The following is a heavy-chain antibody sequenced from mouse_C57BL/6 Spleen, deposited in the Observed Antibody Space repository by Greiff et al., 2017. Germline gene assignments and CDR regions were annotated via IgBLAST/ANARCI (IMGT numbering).Heavy chain of an antibody. V-gene: IGHV3-6*01. CDR2: ISYDGSN. J-gene: IGHJ1*03. Sequence: EVQLQESGPGLVKPSQSLSLTCSVTGYSITSGYYWNWIRQFPGNKLEWMGYISYDGSNNYNPSLKNRISITRDTSKNQFFLKLNSVTTEDTATYYCARPGNYDYDIWYFDVWGTGTTVTVSS. CDR3: ARPGNYDYDIWYFDV. CDR1: GYSITSGYY. D-gene: IGHD2-4*01.